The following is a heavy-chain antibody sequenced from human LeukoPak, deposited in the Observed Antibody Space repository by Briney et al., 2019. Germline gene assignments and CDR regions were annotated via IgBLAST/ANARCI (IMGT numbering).Heavy chain of an antibody. V-gene: IGHV4-39*01. Sequence: PSETLSLTCTVSGGSISSSSYYWAWIRQPPGKGLEYIGSYSGSTYYNPSLRSRVTISVDTSKKQFSLKLSSVTAADTAVYYCARSSYGAGSKPYWVDYWGQGTLVTVSS. D-gene: IGHD3-10*01. CDR1: GGSISSSSYY. CDR2: YSGST. J-gene: IGHJ4*02. CDR3: ARSSYGAGSKPYWVDY.